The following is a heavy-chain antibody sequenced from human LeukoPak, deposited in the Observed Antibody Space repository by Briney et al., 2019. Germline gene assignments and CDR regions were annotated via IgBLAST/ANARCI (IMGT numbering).Heavy chain of an antibody. CDR1: GDSISSRTHY. J-gene: IGHJ4*02. D-gene: IGHD2-2*01. Sequence: TSETLSLTCTVSGDSISSRTHYWGWIRQPPGKGLEWIGSIYYSGSTYYNPSVKSRVTISVDTSKNQLFLKLRSVTAADTAVYFCARRAGYCDTTSCPIDYWGQGILVTVSS. V-gene: IGHV4-39*01. CDR2: IYYSGST. CDR3: ARRAGYCDTTSCPIDY.